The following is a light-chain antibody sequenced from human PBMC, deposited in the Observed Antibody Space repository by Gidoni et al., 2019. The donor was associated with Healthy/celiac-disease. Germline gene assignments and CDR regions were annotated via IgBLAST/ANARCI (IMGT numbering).Light chain of an antibody. CDR3: QSYDSSLSGLNVV. CDR1: SSNIGAGHD. Sequence: QSVLTQPPSVTGAPGKRVTISCTGSSSNIGAGHDVHWYQQFPVTAPKLLIYGNSNRPSVVPDRCSVSKSGTSASLAITGLQAEDEADYYCQSYDSSLSGLNVVFGGGTKLTVL. CDR2: GNS. J-gene: IGLJ2*01. V-gene: IGLV1-40*01.